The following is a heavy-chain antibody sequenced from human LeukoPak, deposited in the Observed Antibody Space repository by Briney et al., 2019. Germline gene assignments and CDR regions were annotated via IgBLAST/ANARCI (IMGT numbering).Heavy chain of an antibody. CDR2: IYTSGST. J-gene: IGHJ4*02. Sequence: PSGTLSLTCTVSGGSISSGNYYWSWIRQPAGKGLEWIGRIYTSGSTNYNPSLKSRVTISVDTSKNQFSLKLSSVTAADTAVYYCASPRPYSSGWYYFDYWGQGTLVTVSS. V-gene: IGHV4-61*02. CDR3: ASPRPYSSGWYYFDY. CDR1: GGSISSGNYY. D-gene: IGHD6-19*01.